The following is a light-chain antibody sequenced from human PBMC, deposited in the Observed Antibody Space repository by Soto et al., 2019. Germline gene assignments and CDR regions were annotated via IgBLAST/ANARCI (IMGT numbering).Light chain of an antibody. CDR3: QQRSNWPPLT. J-gene: IGKJ4*01. CDR2: DAS. Sequence: EIVLTQSPATLSLSPGERATLSCRASQSITTYLAWYQQKPGQAPRLLIYDASNRATSIPARFSGSGSGTDFTLTISSLEPEDVAVYYCQQRSNWPPLTFGGGTKVE. V-gene: IGKV3-11*01. CDR1: QSITTY.